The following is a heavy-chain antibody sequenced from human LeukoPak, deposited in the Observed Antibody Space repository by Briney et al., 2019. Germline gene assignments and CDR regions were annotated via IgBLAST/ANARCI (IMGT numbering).Heavy chain of an antibody. D-gene: IGHD3-10*01. V-gene: IGHV1-2*02. CDR3: ARENLNFYGSGSYLY. J-gene: IGHJ4*02. Sequence: GASVTVSFTASGYPFSVYYIHWVRQGPGQGLEWLGWSNPETGATKYAQRFEGRVTLTRDTSVTTVHMELSGLRSDDSAVYYCARENLNFYGSGSYLYWGQGSQVTVSS. CDR1: GYPFSVYY. CDR2: SNPETGAT.